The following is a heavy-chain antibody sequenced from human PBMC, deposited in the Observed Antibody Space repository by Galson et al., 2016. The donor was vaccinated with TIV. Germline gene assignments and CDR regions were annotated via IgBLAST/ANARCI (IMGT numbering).Heavy chain of an antibody. CDR3: ARVSLEVRPSSTFDY. V-gene: IGHV3-48*03. CDR2: ISSTGTAT. J-gene: IGHJ4*02. CDR1: GFSFSTYE. Sequence: SLRLSCAASGFSFSTYEMNWLRQAPGKGLEWISYISSTGTATYYADSVRGRFTISRDNAKNSLYPQMTGLRAEDTAVYYCARVSLEVRPSSTFDYWGPGTLVTVSS. D-gene: IGHD2-2*01.